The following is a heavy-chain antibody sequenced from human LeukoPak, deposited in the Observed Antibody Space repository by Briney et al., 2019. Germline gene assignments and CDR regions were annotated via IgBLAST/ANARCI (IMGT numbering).Heavy chain of an antibody. Sequence: GGSLRLSCAVSGLTFSRYAMSWVRQAPGKGLEWVSAISESGSGTYYADSVKGRFTISRDNSKDTLSLQMNSLRAEDTAVYYCAKTYYYDSSGYYSNWGQGTLVTVSS. J-gene: IGHJ4*02. CDR1: GLTFSRYA. V-gene: IGHV3-23*01. D-gene: IGHD3-22*01. CDR2: ISESGSGT. CDR3: AKTYYYDSSGYYSN.